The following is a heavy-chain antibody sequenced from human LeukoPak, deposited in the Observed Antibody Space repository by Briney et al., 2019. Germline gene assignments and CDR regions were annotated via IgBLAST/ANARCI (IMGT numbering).Heavy chain of an antibody. V-gene: IGHV3-53*01. Sequence: GGSLRLSCAASGFTVSSNYMSWVRQALGKGLEWVSVIYSGGSTYYADSVKGRFTISRDNSKNTLYLQMNSLRAEDTAVYYCARGRRAYYYYGMDVWGQGTTVTVSS. CDR2: IYSGGST. J-gene: IGHJ6*02. CDR3: ARGRRAYYYYGMDV. CDR1: GFTVSSNY.